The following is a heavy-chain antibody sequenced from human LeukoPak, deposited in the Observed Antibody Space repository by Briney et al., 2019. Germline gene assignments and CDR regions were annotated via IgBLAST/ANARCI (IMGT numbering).Heavy chain of an antibody. V-gene: IGHV1-8*03. Sequence: ASVKVSCKASGYTFTNYDINWVRQATGQGLEWMGWMNPNSGNTGYAQKFQGRVTITRNTSITTAYMELSSLRSEDTAVYYCARAPSWGGLSSGSYYFDYGGQGTLLTVSS. CDR2: MNPNSGNT. J-gene: IGHJ4*02. CDR3: ARAPSWGGLSSGSYYFDY. CDR1: GYTFTNYD. D-gene: IGHD6-19*01.